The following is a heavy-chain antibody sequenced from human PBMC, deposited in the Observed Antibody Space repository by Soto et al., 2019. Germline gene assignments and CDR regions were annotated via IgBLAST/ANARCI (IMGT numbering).Heavy chain of an antibody. Sequence: SEILSLTCTVSGGSISSYYWSWIRQPPGKGLEWIGYIYYSGSTNYNPSLKSRVTISVDTSKNQFSLKLSSVTAADTAVYYCESGAGTDAFDIWGQGTMVTVSS. CDR2: IYYSGST. V-gene: IGHV4-59*01. CDR3: ESGAGTDAFDI. CDR1: GGSISSYY. J-gene: IGHJ3*02. D-gene: IGHD1-1*01.